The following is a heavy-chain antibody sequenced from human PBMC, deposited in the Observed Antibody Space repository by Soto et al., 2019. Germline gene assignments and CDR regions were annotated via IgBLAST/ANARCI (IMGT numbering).Heavy chain of an antibody. CDR1: GFTFSSYA. Sequence: GSLRLSCAASGFTFSSYAMSWVRQAPGKGLEWVSAISGSGGSTYYADSVKGRFTISRDNSKNTLYLQMNSLRAEDTAVYYCAKDRAPQQWLVTSVSEADYWGQGTLVTVSS. CDR2: ISGSGGST. V-gene: IGHV3-23*01. J-gene: IGHJ4*02. CDR3: AKDRAPQQWLVTSVSEADY. D-gene: IGHD6-19*01.